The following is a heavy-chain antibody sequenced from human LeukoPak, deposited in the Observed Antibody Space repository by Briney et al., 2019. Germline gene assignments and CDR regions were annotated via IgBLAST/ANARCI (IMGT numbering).Heavy chain of an antibody. CDR1: GGAISSYY. V-gene: IGHV4-59*08. D-gene: IGHD7-27*01. CDR2: ISYRGST. CDR3: ARRHTGVDAFDI. Sequence: PSETLSLTCTVSGGAISSYYWSRIRQPPGKGLEWIGYISYRGSTYYNPSLKSRVTISVDTSKNQFSLKLSSVTAADTAVYYCARRHTGVDAFDIWGQGTMVTVSS. J-gene: IGHJ3*02.